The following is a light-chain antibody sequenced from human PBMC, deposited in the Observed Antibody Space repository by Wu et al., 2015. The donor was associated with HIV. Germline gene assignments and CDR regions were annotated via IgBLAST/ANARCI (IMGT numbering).Light chain of an antibody. CDR2: GAS. CDR1: QSLNIN. Sequence: EIVMTQSPATLSVSPGERAILSCTASQSLNINLAWYQHKPGQAPRLLIYGASTRATSIPPRFSGSGSGTEFTLTITSLQSEDFAVYYCQQYNDWPRTFGQGTKVEIK. J-gene: IGKJ1*01. V-gene: IGKV3-15*01. CDR3: QQYNDWPRT.